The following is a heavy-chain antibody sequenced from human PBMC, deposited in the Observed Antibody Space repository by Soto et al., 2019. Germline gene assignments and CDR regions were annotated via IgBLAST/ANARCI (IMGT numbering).Heavy chain of an antibody. CDR1: GGSISSGDYY. CDR3: ARERYYDFWRGTVYYFDY. D-gene: IGHD3-3*01. CDR2: IYYSGST. J-gene: IGHJ4*02. V-gene: IGHV4-30-4*01. Sequence: SETLSLTCTVSGGSISSGDYYWSWIRQPPGKGLEWIGYIYYSGSTYYNPSLKSRVTISVDTSKNQFSLKLSSVTAADTAVYYCARERYYDFWRGTVYYFDYWGQGTLVTVSS.